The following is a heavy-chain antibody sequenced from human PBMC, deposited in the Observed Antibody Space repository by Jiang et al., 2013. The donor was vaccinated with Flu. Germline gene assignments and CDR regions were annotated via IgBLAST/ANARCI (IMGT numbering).Heavy chain of an antibody. Sequence: VQLLESGGGVVQPGRSLRLSCAASGFTFSNFGMHWVRQAPGKGLEWVAVISYYGSYKHYADSVKGRFTISRDSSKNTLYLQMNSLRAEDTAVYYCARDLLELQWSYHGMDVWGQGTTVTVSS. CDR2: ISYYGSYK. CDR3: ARDLLELQWSYHGMDV. V-gene: IGHV3-30*03. D-gene: IGHD1-7*01. CDR1: GFTFSNFG. J-gene: IGHJ6*02.